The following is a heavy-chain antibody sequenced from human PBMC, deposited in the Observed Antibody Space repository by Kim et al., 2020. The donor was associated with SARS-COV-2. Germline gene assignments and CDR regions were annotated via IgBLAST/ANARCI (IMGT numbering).Heavy chain of an antibody. CDR2: IYHSGST. J-gene: IGHJ5*02. Sequence: SETLSLTCAVSGGSISSSNWWSWVRQPPGKGLEWIGEIYHSGSTNYNPSLKSRVTISVDKSKNQFSLKLSSVTAADTAVYYCARVLPTLGGWFDPWGQGTLVTVSS. V-gene: IGHV4-4*02. CDR1: GGSISSSNW. CDR3: ARVLPTLGGWFDP. D-gene: IGHD2-15*01.